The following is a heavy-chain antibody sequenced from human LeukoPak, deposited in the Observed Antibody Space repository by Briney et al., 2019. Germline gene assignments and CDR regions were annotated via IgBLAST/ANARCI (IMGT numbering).Heavy chain of an antibody. CDR1: GYTFTSYG. D-gene: IGHD3-10*01. CDR2: IIPIFGTA. CDR3: ARGEITMVRGATINPYYGMDV. Sequence: SVKVSCKASGYTFTSYGIRWVRLAPGQGLEWMGGIIPIFGTANYAQKFQGRVTITADESTSTAYMELSSLRSEDTAVYYCARGEITMVRGATINPYYGMDVWGKGTTVTVSS. J-gene: IGHJ6*04. V-gene: IGHV1-69*13.